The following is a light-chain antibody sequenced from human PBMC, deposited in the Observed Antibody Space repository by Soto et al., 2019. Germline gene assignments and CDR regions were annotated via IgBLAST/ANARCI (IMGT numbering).Light chain of an antibody. Sequence: DIQMTQSPSSLSASVGDTVTITCRASQGISTYLAWYQQKPGQVPNLLIYAASTLQSGVPSRFNGSGSGTDFTLTISSLRPEDVATYYCQKYNNAPRTFGQGTKVEI. CDR2: AAS. J-gene: IGKJ1*01. CDR3: QKYNNAPRT. CDR1: QGISTY. V-gene: IGKV1-27*01.